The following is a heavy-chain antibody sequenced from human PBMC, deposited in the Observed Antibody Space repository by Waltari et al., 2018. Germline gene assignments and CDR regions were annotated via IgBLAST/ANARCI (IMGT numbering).Heavy chain of an antibody. Sequence: VQLVQSGAEGQKPGATVKISCKASGYTFIDYFRHWVQQAPGKGLEWVGRIDPEDGETVYAEKFQGRVTITADTSTDTSYLELSSLRSDDTAVYYCAPLPGGSGQTFDYWGQGTQLTVSS. J-gene: IGHJ4*02. D-gene: IGHD3-10*01. V-gene: IGHV1-69-2*01. CDR2: IDPEDGET. CDR1: GYTFIDYF. CDR3: APLPGGSGQTFDY.